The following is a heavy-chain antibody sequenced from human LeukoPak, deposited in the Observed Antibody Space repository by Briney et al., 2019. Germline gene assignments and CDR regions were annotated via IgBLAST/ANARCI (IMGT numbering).Heavy chain of an antibody. J-gene: IGHJ4*02. CDR2: IYYSGST. Sequence: PSETLSLTCTVSGGSISSYYWSWIRQPPGKGLEWIGYIYYSGSTNYNPSLKSRVTISVDTSKNQFPLKLSPVTAADTAVYYCARGDSSSSYAFDYWGQGTLVTVSS. V-gene: IGHV4-59*01. CDR1: GGSISSYY. CDR3: ARGDSSSSYAFDY. D-gene: IGHD6-6*01.